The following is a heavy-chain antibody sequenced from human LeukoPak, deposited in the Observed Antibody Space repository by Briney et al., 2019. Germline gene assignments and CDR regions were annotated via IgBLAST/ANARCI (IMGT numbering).Heavy chain of an antibody. Sequence: GGSLRLSCAASGFTFSSYWMHWVRQAPGKGLVWVSRINSDGSSTSYADSVKGRFTISRDNAKNTLYLQMNSLRAEDTAVYYCARVYGSSGPVYWGQGTLVTVSP. CDR3: ARVYGSSGPVY. V-gene: IGHV3-74*01. CDR1: GFTFSSYW. CDR2: INSDGSST. J-gene: IGHJ4*02. D-gene: IGHD6-6*01.